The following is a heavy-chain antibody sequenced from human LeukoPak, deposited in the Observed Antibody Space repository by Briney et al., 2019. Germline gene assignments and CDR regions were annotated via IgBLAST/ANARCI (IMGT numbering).Heavy chain of an antibody. CDR2: ISAYNGNT. CDR1: GYTFTSYG. D-gene: IGHD7-27*01. V-gene: IGHV1-18*01. CDR3: ARVGELGAHYYYYYMDV. J-gene: IGHJ6*03. Sequence: ASVKVSCKASGYTFTSYGISWVRQAPGQGLEWMGWISAYNGNTNYAQKLQGRVTMTTDTSTSTAYMELRSLRSDDTAVYYCARVGELGAHYYYYYMDVWGKGTTVTVSS.